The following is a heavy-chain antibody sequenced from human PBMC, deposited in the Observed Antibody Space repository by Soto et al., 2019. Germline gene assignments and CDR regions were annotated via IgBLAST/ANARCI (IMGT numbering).Heavy chain of an antibody. D-gene: IGHD2-15*01. V-gene: IGHV4-59*01. J-gene: IGHJ4*02. CDR2: IYYSGST. CDR1: GCAISSSY. CDR3: ARGVVLVAATPFVS. Sequence: QVQLQESGPGLVKPSETLSLTCTVPGCAISSSYWSWIPQPPGQGLEWIGYIYYSGSTNYIPSLKSRDTISVDTSKNQLSLKLSSVTAADTAVDYGARGVVLVAATPFVSWGQGTLVTVSS.